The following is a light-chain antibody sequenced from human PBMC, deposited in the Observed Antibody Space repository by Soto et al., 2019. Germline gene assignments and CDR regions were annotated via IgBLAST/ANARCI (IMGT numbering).Light chain of an antibody. J-gene: IGLJ1*01. CDR1: SSDVGGYNY. Sequence: QSVLTQPPSASGSPGQAVTISCTGTSSDVGGYNYVSWYQQHPGKAPRLMIYEVSKRPSGVPDRFSGSKSGNTASLTVSGLQAEYEADYYCSSYAGYNILYVFGTGTKVTVL. V-gene: IGLV2-8*01. CDR2: EVS. CDR3: SSYAGYNILYV.